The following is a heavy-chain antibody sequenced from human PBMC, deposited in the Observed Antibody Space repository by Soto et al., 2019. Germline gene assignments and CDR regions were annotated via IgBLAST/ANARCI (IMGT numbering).Heavy chain of an antibody. V-gene: IGHV3-33*01. J-gene: IGHJ4*02. D-gene: IGHD2-2*01. CDR2: IWYDGSNK. CDR3: ARGRGVCSSTSCYCDY. CDR1: GFTFSSYG. Sequence: QVQLVESGGGVVQPGRSLRLSCAASGFTFSSYGMHWVRQAPGKGLEWVAVIWYDGSNKYYADSVKGRFTISRDNSKNTLYLQMNSLGAEDTAVYYCARGRGVCSSTSCYCDYWGQGTLVTVSS.